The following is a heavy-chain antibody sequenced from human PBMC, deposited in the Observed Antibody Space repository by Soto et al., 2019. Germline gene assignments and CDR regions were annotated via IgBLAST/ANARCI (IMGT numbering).Heavy chain of an antibody. D-gene: IGHD2-8*01. J-gene: IGHJ5*02. Sequence: QVQLVQSGAEVKKPGASVKVSCKASGYTFTSYDINWVRQATGQGLEWMGWMNPNSGNSGYAQKFQGRVTMTRNNSISTAYMELSSLRSEDTAVYYCARERSSCKRFGPWGPGTLVTVSS. CDR2: MNPNSGNS. CDR3: ARERSSCKRFGP. CDR1: GYTFTSYD. V-gene: IGHV1-8*01.